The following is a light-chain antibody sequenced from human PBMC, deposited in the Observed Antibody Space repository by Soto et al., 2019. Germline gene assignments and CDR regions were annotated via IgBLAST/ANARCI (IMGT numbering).Light chain of an antibody. CDR3: QQYNNWPIT. CDR2: RAS. V-gene: IGKV3-15*01. Sequence: EVVLTQSPGTLSLSPGERATLSCRTSQSVVNYQLAWYRQKPGQAPRLLIYRASTRTTGIPARFSGSGSGTEFTLTINSLQSEDIAVYYCQQYNNWPITFGQGTRLEIK. J-gene: IGKJ5*01. CDR1: QSVVNY.